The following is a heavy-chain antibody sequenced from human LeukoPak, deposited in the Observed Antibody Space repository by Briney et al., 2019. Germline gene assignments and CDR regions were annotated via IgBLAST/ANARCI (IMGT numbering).Heavy chain of an antibody. V-gene: IGHV4-34*01. CDR3: ARGRRPPLIPTAIYYYYHMDV. D-gene: IGHD2-2*02. Sequence: SETLSLTCAVYGESLSGYYWSWIRQPPGKGLEWIGEINQSGTTNYNPSLKSRVTISVDTSKIQFSLKLNSVTAADTALYFCARGRRPPLIPTAIYYYYHMDVWGKGTMVTVSS. CDR1: GESLSGYY. J-gene: IGHJ6*03. CDR2: INQSGTT.